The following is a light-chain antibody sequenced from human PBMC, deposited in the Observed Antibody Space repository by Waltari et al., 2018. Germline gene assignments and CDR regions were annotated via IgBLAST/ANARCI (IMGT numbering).Light chain of an antibody. Sequence: DIQMTQSPSTLSASVGDRVTLTCRASQSIGSYLAWYQQKPGKAPNLLIYKASSLQSGVPSRFSGSGSGTEFTLTISSLQPDDFATYYCQQYTAYALTFGGGTKVEIQ. CDR1: QSIGSY. CDR3: QQYTAYALT. V-gene: IGKV1-5*03. CDR2: KAS. J-gene: IGKJ4*01.